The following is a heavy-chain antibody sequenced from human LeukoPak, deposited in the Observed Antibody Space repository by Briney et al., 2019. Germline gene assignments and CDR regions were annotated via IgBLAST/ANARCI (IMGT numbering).Heavy chain of an antibody. J-gene: IGHJ3*02. Sequence: GGSLRLSCAASGFTFSDYAMTWVRQAPGKGLEWVSSISSRNGNTYYSDSVKGRFTISRDDSKNTLYLQMNTLRAEDTAIYYCAKDRGLHSGLFAFDIWGQGTLVTVSS. CDR1: GFTFSDYA. D-gene: IGHD3-22*01. CDR3: AKDRGLHSGLFAFDI. CDR2: ISSRNGNT. V-gene: IGHV3-23*01.